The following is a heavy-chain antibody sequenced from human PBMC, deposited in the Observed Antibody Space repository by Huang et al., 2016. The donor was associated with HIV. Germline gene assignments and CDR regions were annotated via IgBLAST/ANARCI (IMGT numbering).Heavy chain of an antibody. Sequence: QVQLVQSGAEVKNPGASVRVSCKASGYTFTDSKIHWVRQAPGQGLEWMGWINPKRGDTIYAQRFQGRITMTRDTTISTVHMDLRRIQSDDTAVYFCARDWSFGSSTSPADWGQGTLVTVSS. CDR1: GYTFTDSK. CDR3: ARDWSFGSSTSPAD. V-gene: IGHV1-2*02. CDR2: INPKRGDT. J-gene: IGHJ4*02. D-gene: IGHD6-6*01.